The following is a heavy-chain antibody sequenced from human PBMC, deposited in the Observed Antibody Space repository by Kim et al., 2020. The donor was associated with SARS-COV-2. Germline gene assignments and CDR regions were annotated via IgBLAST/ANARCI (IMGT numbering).Heavy chain of an antibody. V-gene: IGHV3-23*01. J-gene: IGHJ4*02. D-gene: IGHD3-22*01. CDR1: GFTFSSYA. Sequence: GGSLRLSCAASGFTFSSYATSWVRQAPGKGLEWVSAISGSGGSTYYADSVKGRFTISRDNSKNTLYLQMNSLRAEDTAVYYCAKSSLRITMIVVVITPYSQNPYFDYWGQGTLVTVSS. CDR2: ISGSGGST. CDR3: AKSSLRITMIVVVITPYSQNPYFDY.